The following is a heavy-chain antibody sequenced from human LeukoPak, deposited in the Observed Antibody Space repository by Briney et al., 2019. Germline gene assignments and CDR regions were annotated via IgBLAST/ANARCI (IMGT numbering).Heavy chain of an antibody. D-gene: IGHD6-6*01. V-gene: IGHV4-31*03. J-gene: IGHJ3*02. CDR3: ASRPRTGTSSFTDAFDI. CDR1: GASISSGDHF. CDR2: IYYGGST. Sequence: PSETLSLTCTVSGASISSGDHFWSWVRRHPGKGLEWIGYIYYGGSTYYNPSLKSRLTISVDTSKNQFSLNLSSVTAADTAIYYCASRPRTGTSSFTDAFDIWGQGTMVTVSS.